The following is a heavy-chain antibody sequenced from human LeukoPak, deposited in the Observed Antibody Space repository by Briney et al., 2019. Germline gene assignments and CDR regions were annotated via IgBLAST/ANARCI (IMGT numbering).Heavy chain of an antibody. D-gene: IGHD3/OR15-3a*01. CDR2: TYYRSQWYS. CDR1: GDSVSSDNIV. V-gene: IGHV6-1*01. Sequence: SPTLSLTCAISGDSVSSDNIVWGWLRQSPSTGLEWLGRTYYRSQWYSDYAVSVRSRININPDTSKNQFSLQLNSVTPEDTAVYYCARGSYGLEGFWDYFFDYWGQGTLVTVSS. J-gene: IGHJ4*02. CDR3: ARGSYGLEGFWDYFFDY.